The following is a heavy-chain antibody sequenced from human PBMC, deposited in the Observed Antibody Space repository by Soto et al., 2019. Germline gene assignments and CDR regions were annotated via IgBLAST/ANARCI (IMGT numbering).Heavy chain of an antibody. D-gene: IGHD2-15*01. CDR2: INHSGST. J-gene: IGHJ6*03. CDR1: GGSFSGYY. CDR3: ASSVGGADTQVFYYYYYMDV. V-gene: IGHV4-34*01. Sequence: SETQSLTNAVYGGSFSGYYWSWIRQHPGKGLEWIGEINHSGSTNYNPSLKSRVTISVDTSKNQFSLKLSSVTAADTAVYYCASSVGGADTQVFYYYYYMDVWGKGTTVTVSS.